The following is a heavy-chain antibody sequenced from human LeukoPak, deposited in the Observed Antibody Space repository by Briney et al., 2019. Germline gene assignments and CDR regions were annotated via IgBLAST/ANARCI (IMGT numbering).Heavy chain of an antibody. V-gene: IGHV3-21*01. CDR2: ISSSSSYI. J-gene: IGHJ4*02. CDR1: GFTFSSYS. Sequence: KPGGSLRLSCAASGFTFSSYSMNWVRQAPGKGLEWVTSISSSSSYIYYADSVKGRFTISRDNAKNSLYLQMNSLRAEDTAVYYCARGACTSCYTEDPEGYWGQGTLVTVSS. D-gene: IGHD2-2*02. CDR3: ARGACTSCYTEDPEGY.